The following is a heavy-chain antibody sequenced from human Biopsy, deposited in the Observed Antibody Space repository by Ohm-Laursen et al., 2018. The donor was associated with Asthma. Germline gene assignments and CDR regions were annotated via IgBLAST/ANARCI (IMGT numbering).Heavy chain of an antibody. CDR2: HDHEEGGT. V-gene: IGHV1-24*01. D-gene: IGHD4-17*01. CDR1: GYSLTDLS. CDR3: ASDFPKDYVRYNFQF. Sequence: ASVNVSCKLSGYSLTDLSMHWVRQAPGQGLEWMGGHDHEEGGTVNARRFQGRVTMTEDTSTDTAYMELSSLSSDDTAVYYCASDFPKDYVRYNFQFWGQGTLVTVSS. J-gene: IGHJ4*02.